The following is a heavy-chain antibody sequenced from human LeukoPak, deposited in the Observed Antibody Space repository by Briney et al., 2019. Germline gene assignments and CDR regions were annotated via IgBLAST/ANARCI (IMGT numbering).Heavy chain of an antibody. D-gene: IGHD3-10*01. CDR1: GYTFTSYD. V-gene: IGHV1-8*01. J-gene: IGHJ4*02. CDR2: MNPNSGNT. CDR3: ARVREGRITMVRGVRKGNYYFDY. Sequence: ASVKVSCKASGYTFTSYDINWVRQATGQGLEWMGWMNPNSGNTGYAQKFQGRVTMTRNTSISTAYMGLSSLRSEDTAVYYCARVREGRITMVRGVRKGNYYFDYWGQGTLVTVSS.